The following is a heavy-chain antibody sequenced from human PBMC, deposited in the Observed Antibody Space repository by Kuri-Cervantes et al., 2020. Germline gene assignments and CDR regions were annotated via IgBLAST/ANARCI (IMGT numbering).Heavy chain of an antibody. CDR3: AREETYSGSYHFDY. V-gene: IGHV3-30-3*01. CDR1: GFTFSSYA. Sequence: GGSLRLSCAASGFTFSSYAMHWVRQAPGKGLEWVAVISYDGSNKYYADSAKGRFTISRDNSKNTLYLQVNSLRAEDTAVYYCAREETYSGSYHFDYWGQGTLVTVSS. CDR2: ISYDGSNK. D-gene: IGHD1-26*01. J-gene: IGHJ4*02.